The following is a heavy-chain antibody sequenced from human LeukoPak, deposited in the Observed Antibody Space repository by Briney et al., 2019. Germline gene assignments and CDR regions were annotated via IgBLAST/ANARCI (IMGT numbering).Heavy chain of an antibody. CDR1: GVSISTNTW. J-gene: IGHJ1*01. CDR3: ASYGSETNSIPWHFHH. V-gene: IGHV4-4*02. Sequence: SETLSLTCAVSGVSISTNTWWSWVRQPPGKGLEWIGQTSHDGNADYTPSLKSRVTISVDKSKNQLSLKLNSVTAADTAIYYCASYGSETNSIPWHFHHWGQGTLVTVSS. D-gene: IGHD3-10*01. CDR2: TSHDGNA.